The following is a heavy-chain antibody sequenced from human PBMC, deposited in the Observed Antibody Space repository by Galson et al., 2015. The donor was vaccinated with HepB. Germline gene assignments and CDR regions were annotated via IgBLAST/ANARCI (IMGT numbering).Heavy chain of an antibody. Sequence: SVKVSCKASGYTFTSYAMNWVRQAPGQGLEWMGWINTNTGNPTYAQGFTGRFVFSLDTSVSTAYLQISSLKAEDTAVYYCARVAHYYGSGSYYSIDYWGQGTLVTVSS. CDR1: GYTFTSYA. CDR3: ARVAHYYGSGSYYSIDY. J-gene: IGHJ4*02. D-gene: IGHD3-10*01. CDR2: INTNTGNP. V-gene: IGHV7-4-1*02.